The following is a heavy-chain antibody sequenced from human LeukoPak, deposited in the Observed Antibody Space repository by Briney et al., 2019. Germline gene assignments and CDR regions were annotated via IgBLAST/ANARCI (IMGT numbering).Heavy chain of an antibody. Sequence: GGSLTLPCAASGFRFSGFAMHWVRQSPGKGLEWVAATTYTGHHKDYADSVRGRFTISRDNANNTLYLQMNSLKAEDTAFYYWARGVDALTDYCGHGALWSVSS. CDR1: GFRFSGFA. CDR2: TTYTGHHK. J-gene: IGHJ4*01. V-gene: IGHV3-30*07. D-gene: IGHD3-16*01. CDR3: ARGVDALTDY.